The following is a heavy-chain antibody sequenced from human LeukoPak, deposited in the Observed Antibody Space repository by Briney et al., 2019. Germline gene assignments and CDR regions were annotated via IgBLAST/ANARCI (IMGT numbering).Heavy chain of an antibody. V-gene: IGHV4-59*01. CDR1: GGSISSYY. CDR3: ARDGYSSCLDY. CDR2: IYYSGST. J-gene: IGHJ4*02. Sequence: PSETLSLTCTVSGGSISSYYWSWIRQPPGKGLEWIGYIYYSGSTNYNPSLKSRVTISVDTSKNQFSLKLSSVTAADTAVYYCARDGYSSCLDYWGQGTLVTVSS. D-gene: IGHD6-13*01.